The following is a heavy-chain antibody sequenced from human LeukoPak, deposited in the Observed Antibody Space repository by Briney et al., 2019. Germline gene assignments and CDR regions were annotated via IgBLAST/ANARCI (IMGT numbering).Heavy chain of an antibody. Sequence: GGSLRLSCAASGFTFSNAWMSWVRQAPGKGLEWVGRIKSKTDGGTTDYAAPVKGRFTISRDDSKNTLYLQMNSLKTEDTAVYYCTTGATMVRGVLRYWGQGTLVTVSS. J-gene: IGHJ4*02. CDR2: IKSKTDGGTT. CDR1: GFTFSNAW. V-gene: IGHV3-15*01. D-gene: IGHD3-10*01. CDR3: TTGATMVRGVLRY.